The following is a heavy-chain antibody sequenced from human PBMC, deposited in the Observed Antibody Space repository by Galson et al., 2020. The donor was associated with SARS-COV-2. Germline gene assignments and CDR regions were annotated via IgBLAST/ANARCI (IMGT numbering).Heavy chain of an antibody. D-gene: IGHD3-16*01. V-gene: IGHV3-30*18. Sequence: GGSLRLSCAASGFTFSSYGMHWVRQAPVKGLEWVAVISYDGSNKFYADSVKGRFTISRDNSKNTLYLQMNSLRAEDTAVYYCANGVYDSPLDSWGQGTLVTVSS. CDR3: ANGVYDSPLDS. CDR2: ISYDGSNK. J-gene: IGHJ4*02. CDR1: GFTFSSYG.